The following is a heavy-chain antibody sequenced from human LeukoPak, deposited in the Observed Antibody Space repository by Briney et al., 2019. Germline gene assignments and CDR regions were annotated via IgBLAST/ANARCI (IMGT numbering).Heavy chain of an antibody. J-gene: IGHJ5*02. D-gene: IGHD3-10*01. Sequence: SVKVSCKASGGTFSSYAISWVRQAPGQGPEWMGGIIPIFGTANYAQKFQGRVTITTDESTSTAYMELSSLRSEDTAVYYCASGAGSGSYNHWFDPWGQGTLVTVSS. CDR2: IIPIFGTA. V-gene: IGHV1-69*05. CDR1: GGTFSSYA. CDR3: ASGAGSGSYNHWFDP.